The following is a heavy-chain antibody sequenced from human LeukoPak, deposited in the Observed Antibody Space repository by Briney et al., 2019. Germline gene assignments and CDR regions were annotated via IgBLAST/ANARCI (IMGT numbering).Heavy chain of an antibody. D-gene: IGHD5-12*01. J-gene: IGHJ5*02. Sequence: GASVKVSCKTFGYPFTGYGLSWVRQAPGQGLEWMAWISGYNGDTRYAQKFQGRVTLTIDTPTTTAYMELRSLTSDDTAIYYCARRPGYDRRLSSLDLWGQGTLVTVPS. CDR1: GYPFTGYG. V-gene: IGHV1-18*01. CDR2: ISGYNGDT. CDR3: ARRPGYDRRLSSLDL.